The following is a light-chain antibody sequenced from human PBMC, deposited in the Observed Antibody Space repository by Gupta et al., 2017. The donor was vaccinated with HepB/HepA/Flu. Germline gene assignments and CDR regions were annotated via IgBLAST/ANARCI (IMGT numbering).Light chain of an antibody. J-gene: IGKJ4*01. V-gene: IGKV2-28*01. CDR2: LGS. CDR3: MQTLQTPS. Sequence: DIVMTQSPLSLPVTPGEPASISCRSSQSLLQSNGYNSLDWYLQKPGQSPQLLIYLGSNRASGVHDRFSGSGSGTDFTLKISRVEAEDVGVYYCMQTLQTPSFGGGTKVEIK. CDR1: QSLLQSNGYNS.